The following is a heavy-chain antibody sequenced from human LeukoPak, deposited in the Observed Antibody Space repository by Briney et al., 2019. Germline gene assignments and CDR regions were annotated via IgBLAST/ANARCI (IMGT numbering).Heavy chain of an antibody. CDR1: GFTFSSYS. D-gene: IGHD2-15*01. V-gene: IGHV3-21*01. J-gene: IGHJ4*02. CDR3: ARDPQRYCSGGSCYNY. Sequence: GGSLRLPCAASGFTFSSYSMNWVRQAPGKGLEWVSSISSSSSYIYYADSVKGRFTISRDNAKNSLYLQMNSLRAEDTAVYYCARDPQRYCSGGSCYNYWGQGTLVTVSS. CDR2: ISSSSSYI.